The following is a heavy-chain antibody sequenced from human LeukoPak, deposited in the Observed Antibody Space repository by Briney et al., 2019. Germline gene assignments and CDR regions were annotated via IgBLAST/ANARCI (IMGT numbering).Heavy chain of an antibody. V-gene: IGHV3-9*01. CDR3: ARTIVTTIGDAFDI. CDR2: ITWNRDNI. J-gene: IGHJ3*02. Sequence: GGSLRLSCTVSGFTFDDYAMHWVRHTPGKGLEWVAGITWNRDNIGYGDSVKGQFTISRDNAKNSLYLQMNSLRAEDTAVYYCARTIVTTIGDAFDIWGQGTMVTVSS. CDR1: GFTFDDYA. D-gene: IGHD5-12*01.